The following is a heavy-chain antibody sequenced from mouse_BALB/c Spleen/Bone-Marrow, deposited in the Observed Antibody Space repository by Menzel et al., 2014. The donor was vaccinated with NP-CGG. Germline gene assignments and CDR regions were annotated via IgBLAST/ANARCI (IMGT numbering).Heavy chain of an antibody. CDR2: INPDSSTI. CDR3: ARNWDVGFAY. Sequence: PAAAVDFSIYWMSWVRQAPGKGLEWIGEINPDSSTINYTPSLKDKFIISRDNAKNTLYLQMSKVRSEDTALYYCARNWDVGFAYWGQGTLVTVSA. CDR1: AVDFSIYW. D-gene: IGHD4-1*01. V-gene: IGHV4-1*02. J-gene: IGHJ3*01.